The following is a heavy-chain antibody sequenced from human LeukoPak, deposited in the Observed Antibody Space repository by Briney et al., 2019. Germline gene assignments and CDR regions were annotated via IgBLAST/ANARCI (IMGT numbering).Heavy chain of an antibody. V-gene: IGHV3-23*01. Sequence: PGGSLRLSCAASGFTFSSYAMSWVRQAPGKGLEWVSAISGSGGSTYYADSVKGRFTISRDNSKNTLYLQMNSLRAEDTAVYYCAKEAVAGHYYYYYMDVWGKGTTVTVSS. CDR1: GFTFSSYA. CDR3: AKEAVAGHYYYYYMDV. D-gene: IGHD6-19*01. J-gene: IGHJ6*03. CDR2: ISGSGGST.